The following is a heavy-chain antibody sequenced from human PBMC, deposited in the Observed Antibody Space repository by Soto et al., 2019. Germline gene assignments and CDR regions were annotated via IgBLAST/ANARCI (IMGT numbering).Heavy chain of an antibody. Sequence: GVSLRLSCSTSGFTFNSNGMCWVRQAPGKGLSWVSGISGSGRNTYYADSVKGRFTISRDNSKNTLFLQMNSLRVEDTAVYYCAKNGLSDSPSAIDSWGQGT. D-gene: IGHD2-8*01. CDR3: AKNGLSDSPSAIDS. J-gene: IGHJ4*02. CDR2: ISGSGRNT. V-gene: IGHV3-23*01. CDR1: GFTFNSNG.